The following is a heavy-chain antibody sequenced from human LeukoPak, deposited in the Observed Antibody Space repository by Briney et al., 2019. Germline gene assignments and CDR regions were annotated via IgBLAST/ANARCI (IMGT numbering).Heavy chain of an antibody. D-gene: IGHD4-17*01. V-gene: IGHV3-11*01. CDR1: GFTFSDFY. CDR2: ISSSGNTK. Sequence: GGSLRLSCAASGFTFSDFYMSWIRQAPGKGLEWVSYISSSGNTKYYADSVKGRFTMSRDNAKNSLYLQMDSLRAEDTALYYCAKDKNDYGDSGLDYWGQGTLVTVSS. CDR3: AKDKNDYGDSGLDY. J-gene: IGHJ4*02.